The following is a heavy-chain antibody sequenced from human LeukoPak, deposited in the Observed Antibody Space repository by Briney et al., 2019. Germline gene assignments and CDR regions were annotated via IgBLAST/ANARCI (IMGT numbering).Heavy chain of an antibody. D-gene: IGHD3-9*01. CDR2: INHSGST. CDR3: ARKSTRYFDSLNWFDP. Sequence: SETLSLTCAVYGGSISGYYWSWIRQPPGKGLEWIGEINHSGSTNYNPSLKSRVTISVDTSKNQFSLKLSSVTAADTAVYYCARKSTRYFDSLNWFDPWGQGTLVTVSS. J-gene: IGHJ5*02. V-gene: IGHV4-34*01. CDR1: GGSISGYY.